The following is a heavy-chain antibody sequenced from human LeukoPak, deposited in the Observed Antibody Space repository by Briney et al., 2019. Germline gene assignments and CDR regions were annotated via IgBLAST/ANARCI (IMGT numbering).Heavy chain of an antibody. CDR3: ARSAYDSSGYYGGG. CDR1: GYRFTIYW. V-gene: IGHV5-51*01. CDR2: IYPGDSDT. D-gene: IGHD3-22*01. Sequence: GESLKIPCMGSGYRFTIYWTGCVRQMPGKGLEWMGTIYPGDSDTRYSPSFQGQVTISADKSISTAYLQWSSLKASDTAMYYCARSAYDSSGYYGGGWGQGTLVTVSS. J-gene: IGHJ4*02.